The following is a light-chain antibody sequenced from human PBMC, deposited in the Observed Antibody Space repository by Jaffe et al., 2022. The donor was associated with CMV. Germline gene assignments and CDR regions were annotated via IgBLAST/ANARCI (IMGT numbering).Light chain of an antibody. CDR1: SLRSYY. Sequence: SSELTQDPAVSVALGQTVRITCQGDSLRSYYASWYQQKPGQAPVLVMYAKNNRPSGIPDRFSGSSSGNTASLTITGAQAEDEADYYCNSWDNSGNHLDVFGTGTKVTVL. J-gene: IGLJ1*01. V-gene: IGLV3-19*01. CDR2: AKN. CDR3: NSWDNSGNHLDV.